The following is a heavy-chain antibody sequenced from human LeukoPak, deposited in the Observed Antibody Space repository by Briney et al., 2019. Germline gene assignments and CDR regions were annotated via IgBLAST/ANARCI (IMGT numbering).Heavy chain of an antibody. CDR3: AREGWADILTGFRD. CDR2: MNPNSGNT. CDR1: GYTFTSYD. D-gene: IGHD3-9*01. J-gene: IGHJ4*02. Sequence: GASVKVSCKASGYTFTSYDINWVRQATGQGLEWMGWMNPNSGNTGYAQKFQGRVTMTRNTSIRTAYMELSSLRSEDTAVYFCAREGWADILTGFRDWGQGTLVTVSS. V-gene: IGHV1-8*01.